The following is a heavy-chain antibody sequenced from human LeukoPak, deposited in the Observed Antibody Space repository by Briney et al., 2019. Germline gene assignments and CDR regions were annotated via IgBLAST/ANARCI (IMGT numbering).Heavy chain of an antibody. V-gene: IGHV3-30*02. J-gene: IGHJ4*02. CDR3: AKGIWFGEFGDGVT. CDR2: IPYDGSNK. Sequence: GGSLRLSCAASGFTFSRYGVHWVRQAPGKGLEWVAFIPYDGSNKYYADSVKGRFTISRDNSKNTLYLQMNSLRAEDTAVYYCAKGIWFGEFGDGVTWGQGTLVTVSS. CDR1: GFTFSRYG. D-gene: IGHD3-10*01.